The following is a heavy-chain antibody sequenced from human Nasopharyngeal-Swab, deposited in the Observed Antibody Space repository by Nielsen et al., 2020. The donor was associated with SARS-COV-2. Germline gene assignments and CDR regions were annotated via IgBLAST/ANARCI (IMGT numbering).Heavy chain of an antibody. CDR1: WVTVSSNY. Sequence: RGVLRLSLAAPWVTVSSNYIRWVRQAPGKGLEWVSVIYSGGSTYYADSVKGRFTISRDNSKNTLYLQMNSLRAEDTAVYYCARGLAVAGSRAFDIWGQGTMVTVSS. J-gene: IGHJ3*02. V-gene: IGHV3-53*01. CDR3: ARGLAVAGSRAFDI. CDR2: IYSGGST. D-gene: IGHD6-19*01.